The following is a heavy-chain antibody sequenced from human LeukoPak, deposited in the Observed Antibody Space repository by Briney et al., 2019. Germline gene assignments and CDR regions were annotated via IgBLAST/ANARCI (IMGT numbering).Heavy chain of an antibody. CDR2: IRYDGSNK. J-gene: IGHJ6*03. V-gene: IGHV3-30*02. CDR1: GFTFSSYG. D-gene: IGHD3-3*01. CDR3: ARWGVVNMRIYYYHYYMDV. Sequence: PGGSLRLSCAASGFTFSSYGMHWVRQAPGKGLEWVAFIRYDGSNKYYADSVKGRFTISRDNSKNTLYLQMNSLRAEDTAVYYCARWGVVNMRIYYYHYYMDVWGKGTTVTVSS.